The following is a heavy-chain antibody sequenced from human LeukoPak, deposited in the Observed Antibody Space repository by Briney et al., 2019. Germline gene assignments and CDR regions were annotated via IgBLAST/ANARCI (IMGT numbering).Heavy chain of an antibody. V-gene: IGHV3-23*01. CDR1: GFTFSSYA. D-gene: IGHD3-3*01. CDR2: ISGSGGST. J-gene: IGHJ4*02. Sequence: GGSLRLSCAASGFTFSSYATSWVRQAPGKGLEWVSAISGSGGSTYYADSVKGRFTISRDNSKNTLYLQMNSLRAEDTAVYYCAKSTIFGVVSPADYWGQGTLVTVSS. CDR3: AKSTIFGVVSPADY.